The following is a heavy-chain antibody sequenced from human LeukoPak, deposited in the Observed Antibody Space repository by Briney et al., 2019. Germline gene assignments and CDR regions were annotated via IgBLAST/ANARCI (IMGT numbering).Heavy chain of an antibody. V-gene: IGHV4-61*02. CDR2: INTSGST. Sequence: SETLSLTCTVSGGSISSGSYFWSWIRQPAGKGLEWIGRINTSGSTNYNPSLKSRVTMSVDTSKNQFSLKLSSVTAADTAVYYCATSGSYPEPIWGQGTMVTVSS. J-gene: IGHJ3*02. CDR3: ATSGSYPEPI. CDR1: GGSISSGSYF. D-gene: IGHD1-26*01.